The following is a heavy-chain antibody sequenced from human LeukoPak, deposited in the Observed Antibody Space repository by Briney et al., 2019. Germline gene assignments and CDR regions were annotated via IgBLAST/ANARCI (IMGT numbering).Heavy chain of an antibody. CDR1: GFTFSSYS. J-gene: IGHJ4*02. V-gene: IGHV3-21*01. D-gene: IGHD3-10*01. CDR3: ARAYYGSASCYIDY. CDR2: ISDSSTYI. Sequence: GGSLRLSCAASGFTFSSYSMNWVRQAPGKGLEWVSSISDSSTYIYYADSVKGRFTFSRDNAKNSLYLQMNSLRAEDTAVYYCARAYYGSASCYIDYWGLGTLVTVSS.